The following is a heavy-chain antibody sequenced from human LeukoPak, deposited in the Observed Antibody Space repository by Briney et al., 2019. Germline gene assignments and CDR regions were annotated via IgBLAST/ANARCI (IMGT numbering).Heavy chain of an antibody. Sequence: GGSLRLSCAASGFTFSSYSMNRVRQAPGKGLEWVSSISSSSSYIYYADSVKGRFTISRDNAKNSLYLQMNSLRAEDTAVYYCASALQRLFDYWGQGTLVTVSS. D-gene: IGHD4-11*01. V-gene: IGHV3-21*01. CDR1: GFTFSSYS. CDR2: ISSSSSYI. J-gene: IGHJ4*02. CDR3: ASALQRLFDY.